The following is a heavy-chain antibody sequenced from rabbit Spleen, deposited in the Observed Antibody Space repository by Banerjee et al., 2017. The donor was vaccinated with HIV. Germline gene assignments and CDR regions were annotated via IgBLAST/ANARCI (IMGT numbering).Heavy chain of an antibody. V-gene: IGHV1S45*01. D-gene: IGHD2-1*01. CDR2: IDTRDGDT. Sequence: EQLEESGGGLVKPEGSLTLTCKASGFSFSSNWICWVRQAPGKGLEWIACIDTRDGDTDYANWPKGRFTISKASSTTVPLQMPSLTAADTATYFCARDSYDDYGDYWGSYYFNLWGPGTLVTVS. CDR1: GFSFSSNW. J-gene: IGHJ4*01. CDR3: ARDSYDDYGDYWGSYYFNL.